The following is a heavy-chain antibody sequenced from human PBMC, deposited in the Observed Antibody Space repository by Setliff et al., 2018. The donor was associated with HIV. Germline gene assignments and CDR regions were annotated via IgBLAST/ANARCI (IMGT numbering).Heavy chain of an antibody. CDR1: GGSISTYF. D-gene: IGHD3-22*01. Sequence: SETLSLTCTVSGGSISTYFRSWIRQPPGKGLEWIGYIYYSGSTTYHTSLKSRGTISLDTSKSQYSLKMTSVTPADTAGYYCARVWYIHETSGSYYSYYTDAGGKGTTVTVSS. CDR3: ARVWYIHETSGSYYSYYTDA. CDR2: IYYSGST. V-gene: IGHV4-59*01. J-gene: IGHJ6*04.